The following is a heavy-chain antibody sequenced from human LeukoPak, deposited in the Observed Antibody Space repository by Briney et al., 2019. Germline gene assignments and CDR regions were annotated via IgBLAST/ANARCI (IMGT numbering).Heavy chain of an antibody. J-gene: IGHJ6*03. CDR1: GFTFSSYG. Sequence: PGRSLRLSCAASGFTFSSYGMHWVRQAPGKGLEWVAVISYDGSNKYYADSVKGRFTISRDNSKNTLYLQMNSLRAEDTAVYYCAKSRGAVAGTDYYYYMDVWGKGTTVTVSS. D-gene: IGHD6-19*01. CDR2: ISYDGSNK. V-gene: IGHV3-30*18. CDR3: AKSRGAVAGTDYYYYMDV.